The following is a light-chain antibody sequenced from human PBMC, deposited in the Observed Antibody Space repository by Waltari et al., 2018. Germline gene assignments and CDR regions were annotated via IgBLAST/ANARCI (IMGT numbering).Light chain of an antibody. CDR1: QSLLHRNGNNY. CDR3: MQSLQALWT. J-gene: IGKJ1*01. Sequence: DIVMTQSQVSLPVTPGEPASISCRSSQSLLHRNGNNYLDWYLQKPGQSPQLLVYLGSNRASGVPDRFSGSGSGTDCTLRINRVEAEDVGVYYCMQSLQALWTFGQGTKVEIK. CDR2: LGS. V-gene: IGKV2-28*01.